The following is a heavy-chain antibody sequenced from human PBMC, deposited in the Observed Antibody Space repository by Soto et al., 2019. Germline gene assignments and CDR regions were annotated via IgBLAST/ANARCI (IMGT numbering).Heavy chain of an antibody. CDR3: ARDLWGYCGTDCYPLDV. D-gene: IGHD2-21*02. J-gene: IGHJ6*02. CDR1: GDSISSSDYY. CDR2: IYYSGSA. V-gene: IGHV4-39*07. Sequence: SETLSLTCTVSGDSISSSDYYWGWIRQPPGKGLEWIGNIYYSGSASYHPSLKSRVTISVDTSKNQFSLKLNSVTAADTAVYYCARDLWGYCGTDCYPLDVWGQGTTVTVSS.